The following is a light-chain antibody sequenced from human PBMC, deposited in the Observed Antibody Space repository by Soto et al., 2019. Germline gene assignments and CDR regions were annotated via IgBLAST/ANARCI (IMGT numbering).Light chain of an antibody. Sequence: QSALTQPASVSGPPGQSIAISCTGSSSDVGAYDYVSWYQQYPGKAPKLMIYDVTNRPSGVSNRFSGSKSGNTASLTISGLQAEDEGDYYCSSYTSSSTMVFGGGTKVTVL. V-gene: IGLV2-14*01. CDR1: SSDVGAYDY. J-gene: IGLJ2*01. CDR3: SSYTSSSTMV. CDR2: DVT.